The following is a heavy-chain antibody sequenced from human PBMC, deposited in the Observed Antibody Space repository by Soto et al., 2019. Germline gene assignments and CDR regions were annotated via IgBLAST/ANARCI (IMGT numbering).Heavy chain of an antibody. CDR3: ASETSSPRRPYWYFDL. D-gene: IGHD6-13*01. J-gene: IGHJ2*01. V-gene: IGHV1-69*12. CDR2: IIPIFGTA. Sequence: QVQLVQSGAEVKKPGSSVKVSCKASGGTFSSYAISWVRQAPGQGLEWMGGIIPIFGTANYAQKFQGRVTITADESTSTAYIELSSLRSEDTAVYYCASETSSPRRPYWYFDLWGRGTLVTVSS. CDR1: GGTFSSYA.